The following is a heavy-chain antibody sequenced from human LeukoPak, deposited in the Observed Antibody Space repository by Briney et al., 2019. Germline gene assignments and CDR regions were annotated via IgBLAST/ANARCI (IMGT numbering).Heavy chain of an antibody. CDR1: GGSISSGGYY. V-gene: IGHV4-30-2*01. CDR3: ARHIRDGYNSKLEYGMDV. CDR2: IYHSGST. D-gene: IGHD5-24*01. Sequence: PSETLSLTCTVSGGSISSGGYYWSWIRQPPGKGLEWIGYIYHSGSTYYNPSLKSRVTISVDRSKNQFSLKLSSVTAADTAVYYCARHIRDGYNSKLEYGMDVWGQGTTVTVSS. J-gene: IGHJ6*02.